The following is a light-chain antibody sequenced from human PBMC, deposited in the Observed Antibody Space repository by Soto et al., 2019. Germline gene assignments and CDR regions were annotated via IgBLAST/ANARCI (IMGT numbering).Light chain of an antibody. Sequence: DIQVTQSPSSLSSSVGDTVTITCRASQSISRYLNWYQQKPGKAPKLLIYAASSLQSGLPSRFSGAQSGKDFTLTISSLQPEDLGTPFCPPSYTMPSTFG. CDR1: QSISRY. CDR3: PPSYTMPST. J-gene: IGKJ5*01. V-gene: IGKV1-39*01. CDR2: AAS.